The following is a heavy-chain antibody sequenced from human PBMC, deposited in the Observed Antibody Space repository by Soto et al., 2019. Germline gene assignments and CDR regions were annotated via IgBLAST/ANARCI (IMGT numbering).Heavy chain of an antibody. Sequence: EVQLVESGGGLVQPGGSLRLSCAASGFTVSSNYMSWVRQAPGKGLEWVSVIYSGGSTYYAVSVKGRYTISRDNAKNTLNLQRNSRRAEDTAVYYCARDRIPTGMDVCGQGTTVTVSS. CDR1: GFTVSSNY. CDR2: IYSGGST. V-gene: IGHV3-66*01. J-gene: IGHJ6*02. CDR3: ARDRIPTGMDV.